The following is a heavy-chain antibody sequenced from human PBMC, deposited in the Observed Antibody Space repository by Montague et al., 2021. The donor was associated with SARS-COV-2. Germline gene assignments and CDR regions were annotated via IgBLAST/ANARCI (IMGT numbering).Heavy chain of an antibody. CDR2: INWNGGST. CDR3: AGLLLWFGELLPGFDY. V-gene: IGHV3-20*04. D-gene: IGHD3-10*01. Sequence: SLRLSCAASGFTFGDYGMSWVRQAPGKGLEWISGINWNGGSTGYADSVKSRFTISRDNAKNSLYLQMNSLRAEDTALYYCAGLLLWFGELLPGFDYWGQGTLVTVSS. J-gene: IGHJ4*02. CDR1: GFTFGDYG.